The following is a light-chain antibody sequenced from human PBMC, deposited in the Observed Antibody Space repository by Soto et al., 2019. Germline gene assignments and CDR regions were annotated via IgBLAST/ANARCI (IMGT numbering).Light chain of an antibody. CDR1: QSVTNY. J-gene: IGKJ1*01. Sequence: EIFLTQSPDTLSLSPGERATLTCRASQSVTNYIAWYQQRPGQAPRLLIYDASNRATGVPVRFSGSRSGTDFTLTISDLEPADFGLYYCQQRLNWPPGFGQGTKVDIK. V-gene: IGKV3-11*01. CDR3: QQRLNWPPG. CDR2: DAS.